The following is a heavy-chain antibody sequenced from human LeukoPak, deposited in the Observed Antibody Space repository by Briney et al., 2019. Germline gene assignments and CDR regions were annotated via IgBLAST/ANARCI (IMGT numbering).Heavy chain of an antibody. CDR2: ISWNSGNI. V-gene: IGHV3-9*01. CDR3: AKDHYASGSYLFDS. Sequence: GGSLRLSCATSGFTFDDYAMPWVRQAPGKGLEWVSRISWNSGNIGYADSVKGRFSISRDNAKNSLYLQMNSLRAEDTALYYCAKDHYASGSYLFDSWGQGTLVTVSS. J-gene: IGHJ4*02. CDR1: GFTFDDYA. D-gene: IGHD3-10*01.